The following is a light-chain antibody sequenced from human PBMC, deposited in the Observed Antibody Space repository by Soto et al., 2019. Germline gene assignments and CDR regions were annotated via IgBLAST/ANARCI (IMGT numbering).Light chain of an antibody. J-gene: IGKJ1*01. CDR2: GAS. V-gene: IGKV3-20*01. Sequence: VLTQSPGTLSLSPGERAALSCRASESVSGSYIAWYQQKVGQSPRLLIYGASNRATGIPSRFSGSGSGTEFTLTISSLQPDDLATYYCQQYNSSPWTFGQGTKVDIK. CDR3: QQYNSSPWT. CDR1: ESVSGSY.